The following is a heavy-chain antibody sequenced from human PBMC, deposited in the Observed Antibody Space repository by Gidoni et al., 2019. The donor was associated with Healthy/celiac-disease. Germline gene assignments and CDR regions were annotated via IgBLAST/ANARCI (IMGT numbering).Heavy chain of an antibody. CDR3: ARDGELGSAYDSRGYFDY. J-gene: IGHJ4*02. CDR1: VFTFSDYY. Sequence: QVQLVESGGGLVQPGGSLRLSCAASVFTFSDYYMGWIRQAPGKGLEWVSYIISSGSTIYYAYSVKGRFTISRDNAKNSLYLQMNSLRAEDTAVYYCARDGELGSAYDSRGYFDYWGQGTLVTVSS. D-gene: IGHD3-22*01. CDR2: IISSGSTI. V-gene: IGHV3-11*01.